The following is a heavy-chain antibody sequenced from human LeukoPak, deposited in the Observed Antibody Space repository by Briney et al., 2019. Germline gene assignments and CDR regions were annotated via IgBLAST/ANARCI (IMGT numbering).Heavy chain of an antibody. CDR3: ARGGYSGYDSYFDY. D-gene: IGHD5-12*01. V-gene: IGHV1-69*04. J-gene: IGHJ4*02. CDR2: IIPILGIA. CDR1: GGTFSSYA. Sequence: SVKVSCKACGGTFSSYAISWVRQAPGQRLEWMGRIIPILGIASYAQKFQGRVTITADKSTSTAYMELSSLRSEDTAVYYCARGGYSGYDSYFDYWGQGTLVTVSS.